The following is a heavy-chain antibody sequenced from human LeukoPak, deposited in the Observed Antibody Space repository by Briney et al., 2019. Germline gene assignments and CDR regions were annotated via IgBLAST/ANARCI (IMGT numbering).Heavy chain of an antibody. V-gene: IGHV4-34*01. D-gene: IGHD5-18*01. Sequence: PSETLSLTCSVYGGSFSAYYWSWIRQPPGKGLEWIGEINHSGSTNYNPSLKSRVTISVDTSKNQFSLKLSSVTAADTAVYYCARPGYSYGLHYWGQGTLVTVSS. CDR3: ARPGYSYGLHY. CDR1: GGSFSAYY. CDR2: INHSGST. J-gene: IGHJ4*02.